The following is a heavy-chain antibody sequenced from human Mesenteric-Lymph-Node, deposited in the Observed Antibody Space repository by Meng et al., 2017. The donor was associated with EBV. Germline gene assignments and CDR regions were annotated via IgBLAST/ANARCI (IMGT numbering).Heavy chain of an antibody. J-gene: IGHJ1*01. V-gene: IGHV4-4*02. CDR3: ARVSEISGTWLDC. CDR2: VFHIGST. CDR1: GGSISGNNW. Sequence: VQLQGCGPGLGKPSGTLSLTFAVSGGSISGNNWGSWIRQPPGKGLEWIGEVFHIGSTNYNPSLKSRVTISLDKSKNQFSLKLTSVTAADTAVYFCARVSEISGTWLDCWGQGTLVTVSS. D-gene: IGHD1-7*01.